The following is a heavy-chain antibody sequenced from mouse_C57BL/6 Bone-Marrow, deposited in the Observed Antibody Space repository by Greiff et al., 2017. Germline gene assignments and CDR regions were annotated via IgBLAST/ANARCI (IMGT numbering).Heavy chain of an antibody. CDR3: ARDSYYSNYFDD. D-gene: IGHD2-12*01. Sequence: QVQLQQSGAELVMPGASVKLSCKASGYTFTSYSMHWVKQSPGKSLEWIGKIDPSDSYTNYNEKFKGKSTLTVDKSSSTAYLQLSSLTSDDSAVYYCARDSYYSNYFDDWGQGTTLTVSS. CDR2: IDPSDSYT. CDR1: GYTFTSYS. J-gene: IGHJ2*01. V-gene: IGHV1-69*01.